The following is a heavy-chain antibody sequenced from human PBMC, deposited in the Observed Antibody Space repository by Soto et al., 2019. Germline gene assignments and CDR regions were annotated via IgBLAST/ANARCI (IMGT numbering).Heavy chain of an antibody. CDR1: GGSISSGGYY. CDR3: ARAYCSGGSCYESKFDY. V-gene: IGHV4-31*03. J-gene: IGHJ4*02. Sequence: SETLSLTCTVSGGSISSGGYYWSWIRQHPGKGLEWIGYIYYSGSTYYNPSLKSRVTISVDTSKNQFSLKLSSVTAADTAVYYCARAYCSGGSCYESKFDYWGQGTLVTV. D-gene: IGHD2-15*01. CDR2: IYYSGST.